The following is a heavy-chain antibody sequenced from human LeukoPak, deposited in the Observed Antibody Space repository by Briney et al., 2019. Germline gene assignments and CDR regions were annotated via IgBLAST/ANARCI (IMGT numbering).Heavy chain of an antibody. D-gene: IGHD5-12*01. CDR3: ARDDTVGECVFDY. J-gene: IGHJ4*02. Sequence: ASVKVSCKASGYTFTGYYMHWVRPAPGQGLEWMGWINNNSGGTNYAQKFQGRLTMTRDTSISTAYMELSRLRSDDTAVYYGARDDTVGECVFDYWGQGTLVTVSS. CDR1: GYTFTGYY. V-gene: IGHV1-2*02. CDR2: INNNSGGT.